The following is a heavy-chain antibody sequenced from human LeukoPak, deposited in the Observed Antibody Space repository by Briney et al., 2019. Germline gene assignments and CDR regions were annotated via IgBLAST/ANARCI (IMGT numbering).Heavy chain of an antibody. V-gene: IGHV5-51*01. J-gene: IGHJ3*02. CDR2: IYPGDSDT. CDR3: ARQNYGLNSAGFDI. Sequence: GESLKISCQASGYSFAAFWIDWVRQVPGKGLEWMGIIYPGDSDTRYSPSFQGQVTISADKSINTAYLQWSSLKASDTAIYYCARQNYGLNSAGFDIWGQGTMVSVSS. D-gene: IGHD4-17*01. CDR1: GYSFAAFW.